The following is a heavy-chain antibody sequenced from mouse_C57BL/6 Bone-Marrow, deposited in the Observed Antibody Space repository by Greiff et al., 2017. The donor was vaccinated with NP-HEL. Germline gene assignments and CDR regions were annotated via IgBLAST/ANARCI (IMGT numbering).Heavy chain of an antibody. D-gene: IGHD2-2*01. CDR1: GYTFTSYW. CDR3: ARSLRAYGYLYAMDY. J-gene: IGHJ4*01. V-gene: IGHV1-55*01. CDR2: IYPGSGST. Sequence: QVQLQQPGAELVKPGASVKMSCKASGYTFTSYWITWVKQRPGQGLEWIGDIYPGSGSTNYNEKFKSKATLTVDTSSSTASMQLSSLTSEDSAVYYGARSLRAYGYLYAMDYWGQGTSVTVSS.